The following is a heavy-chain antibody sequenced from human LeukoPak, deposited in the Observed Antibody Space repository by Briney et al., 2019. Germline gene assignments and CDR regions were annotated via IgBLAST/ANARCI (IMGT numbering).Heavy chain of an antibody. Sequence: GGSLRLSCAASGFTFSSYAMSWVRQAPGKGLEWVSTISDSGDSTDYADSVKGRFTISRDNSKNTLSLQLDSLRAEDTAVYYCARDLSFVGSGSYGSHYFDYWGQGTLVTVSS. J-gene: IGHJ4*02. D-gene: IGHD1-26*01. CDR1: GFTFSSYA. V-gene: IGHV3-23*01. CDR2: ISDSGDST. CDR3: ARDLSFVGSGSYGSHYFDY.